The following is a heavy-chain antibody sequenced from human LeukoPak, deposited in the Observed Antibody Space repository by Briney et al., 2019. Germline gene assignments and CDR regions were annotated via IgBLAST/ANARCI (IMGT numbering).Heavy chain of an antibody. CDR2: ISPYNGNT. Sequence: ASVKVSCKASGYTFTGYGIIWVRQAPGQGLEWMGWISPYNGNTNYAQKFQGRVTMTTDTSTTTTYMELRSLRSDDTAVYYCARNLDSGGTTFRALNYWGQGTLVTVSS. J-gene: IGHJ4*02. CDR3: ARNLDSGGTTFRALNY. CDR1: GYTFTGYG. V-gene: IGHV1-18*04. D-gene: IGHD1-14*01.